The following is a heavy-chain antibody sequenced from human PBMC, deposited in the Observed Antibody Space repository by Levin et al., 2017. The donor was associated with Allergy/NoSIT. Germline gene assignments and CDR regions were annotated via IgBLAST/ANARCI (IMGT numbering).Heavy chain of an antibody. D-gene: IGHD5-12*01. J-gene: IGHJ4*02. CDR1: GIPFSTYG. V-gene: IGHV3-33*01. CDR3: AGGFGYIDF. CDR2: IWSDGSNK. Sequence: GESLKISCAASGIPFSTYGMHWVRQAPGKGLEWVAVIWSDGSNKYHADSVKGRFTISRDNSENTLYLQMNSLRAEDTAVYYCAGGFGYIDFWGQGALVTVSS.